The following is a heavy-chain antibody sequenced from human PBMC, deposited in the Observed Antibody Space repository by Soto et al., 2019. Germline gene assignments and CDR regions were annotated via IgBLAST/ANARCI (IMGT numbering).Heavy chain of an antibody. D-gene: IGHD3-22*01. Sequence: SVKVSCKASGFTFTSSAVQWVRQARGQRLEWIGWIVVGSGNTNYAQKFQERVTITRDMSTSTAYMELSSLRSEDTAVYYCAVIPDYDSSGYWVSFFDYWGQGTLVTVSS. CDR1: GFTFTSSA. V-gene: IGHV1-58*01. CDR3: AVIPDYDSSGYWVSFFDY. CDR2: IVVGSGNT. J-gene: IGHJ4*02.